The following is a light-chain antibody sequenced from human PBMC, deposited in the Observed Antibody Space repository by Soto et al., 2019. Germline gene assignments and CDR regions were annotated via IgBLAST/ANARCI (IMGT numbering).Light chain of an antibody. J-gene: IGKJ1*01. Sequence: EIGMTQSPGTLSVSPGERATLSCRASQSVSSNLAWYQQKPGQAPRLLIYGASTGATGIPARFSGSGSGTEFTLTINSLQSEDFAVYYCQQYNNWPWTFGQGTKVEIK. V-gene: IGKV3-15*01. CDR1: QSVSSN. CDR3: QQYNNWPWT. CDR2: GAS.